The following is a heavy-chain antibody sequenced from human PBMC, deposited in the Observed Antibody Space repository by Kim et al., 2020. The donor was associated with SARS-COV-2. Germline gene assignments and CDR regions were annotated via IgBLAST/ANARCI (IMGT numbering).Heavy chain of an antibody. D-gene: IGHD2-15*01. Sequence: ASVKVSCKASGYTFTSYYMHWVRQAPGQGLEWMGIINPSGGSTSYAQKFQGRVTMTRDTSTSTVYMELSSLRSEDTAVYYCAREGGNRLSHYYGMDVWGQGTTVTVSS. CDR2: INPSGGST. V-gene: IGHV1-46*01. CDR3: AREGGNRLSHYYGMDV. J-gene: IGHJ6*02. CDR1: GYTFTSYY.